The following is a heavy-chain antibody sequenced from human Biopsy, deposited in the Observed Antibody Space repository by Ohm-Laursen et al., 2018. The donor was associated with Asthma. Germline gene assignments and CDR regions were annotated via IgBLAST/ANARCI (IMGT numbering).Heavy chain of an antibody. D-gene: IGHD2-2*01. CDR3: ARDLAGSCTSASCYGFDS. Sequence: TLSLTCTASGGSVNIGGFYWSWVRQHPGMGPEWIGYISDDGSRHYNPSLKSRVTITLETSQNQFSLKLTSVTASDSALYYCARDLAGSCTSASCYGFDSWGQGAQVTVSS. J-gene: IGHJ5*01. CDR2: ISDDGSR. V-gene: IGHV4-31*02. CDR1: GGSVNIGGFY.